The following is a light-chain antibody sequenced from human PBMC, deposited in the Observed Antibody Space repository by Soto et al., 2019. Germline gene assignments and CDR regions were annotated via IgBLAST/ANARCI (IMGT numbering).Light chain of an antibody. Sequence: QSRATRSLTPGDGATLSYRASQSVSSYLAWYQHKPGQTPRLLIYDASTRATGVPARFSGSRSGPEFTLTISSLQSEDFAVYYCEQYDIWPHAFGGRTMVDIK. V-gene: IGKV3-15*01. CDR1: QSVSSY. CDR2: DAS. CDR3: EQYDIWPHA. J-gene: IGKJ4*01.